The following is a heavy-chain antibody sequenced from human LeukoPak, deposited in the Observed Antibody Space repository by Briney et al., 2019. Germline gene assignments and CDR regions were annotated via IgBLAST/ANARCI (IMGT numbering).Heavy chain of an antibody. V-gene: IGHV4-59*08. J-gene: IGHJ4*02. D-gene: IGHD3-16*01. CDR2: IYYSGST. Sequence: SETLSLTCTVSGGSISSYYWSWIRQPPGKGLEWIGYIYYSGSTNYNPSLKSRVTISVDTSKNQFSLKLSSVTAADTAVYYCARHRTSRITHFDYWGQGTLVTVSS. CDR3: ARHRTSRITHFDY. CDR1: GGSISSYY.